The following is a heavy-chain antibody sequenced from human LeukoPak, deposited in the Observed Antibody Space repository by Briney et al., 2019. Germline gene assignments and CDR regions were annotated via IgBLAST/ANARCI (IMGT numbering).Heavy chain of an antibody. CDR2: INHSGST. CDR1: GGSFSGYY. Sequence: SETLSLTCAVYGGSFSGYYWSWLRQPPGKGLEWIGEINHSGSTNYNPSLKSRVTISVDTSKKQFSLKLSSVTAADTAVYYCATYCSGGSCSRFDPWGQGTLVTVSS. J-gene: IGHJ5*02. V-gene: IGHV4-34*01. CDR3: ATYCSGGSCSRFDP. D-gene: IGHD2-15*01.